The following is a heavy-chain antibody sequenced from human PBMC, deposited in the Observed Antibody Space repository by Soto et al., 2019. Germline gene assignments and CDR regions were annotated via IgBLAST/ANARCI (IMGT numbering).Heavy chain of an antibody. V-gene: IGHV4-39*01. CDR1: GGSISSGGYY. J-gene: IGHJ4*02. CDR2: IHHSGST. D-gene: IGHD3-10*01. CDR3: ASYGRGTYYYGYYFHH. Sequence: SETLSLTCTVSGGSISSGGYYWSWIRQHPGKGLEWIGEIHHSGSTNYNPSLKSRVTISLDTSKNQFSLKLSSVTAADAAVYYCASYGRGTYYYGYYFHHWGQGTPVTVSS.